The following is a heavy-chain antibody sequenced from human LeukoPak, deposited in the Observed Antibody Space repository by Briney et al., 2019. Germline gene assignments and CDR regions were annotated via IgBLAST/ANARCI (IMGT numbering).Heavy chain of an antibody. D-gene: IGHD6-19*01. CDR1: GFTFSSYW. CDR2: IKQDGSEK. J-gene: IGHJ4*02. CDR3: ARGLVLGPKTHFDY. V-gene: IGHV3-7*01. Sequence: GGSLRLSCAASGFTFSSYWMSWVRQAPGKGLEWVANIKQDGSEKYYVDSVKGRFTISRDNAKNSLYLQMNSLRAEDTAVYYCARGLVLGPKTHFDYWGQGTLVTVSS.